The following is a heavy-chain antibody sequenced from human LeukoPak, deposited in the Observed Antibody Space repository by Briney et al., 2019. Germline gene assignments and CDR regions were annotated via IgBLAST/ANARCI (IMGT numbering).Heavy chain of an antibody. CDR2: ISSISSTI. J-gene: IGHJ6*03. D-gene: IGHD3-10*01. CDR3: ARDRWFGPEDYYYYYYMDV. Sequence: GGSLRLSCAASGFTFSTYSMNWVRQAPGKGLEWVSYISSISSTIYYADSVKGRFTISRDNAEKSLYLQMNSLRAEDTAVYYCARDRWFGPEDYYYYYYMDVWGKGTTVTVSS. V-gene: IGHV3-48*04. CDR1: GFTFSTYS.